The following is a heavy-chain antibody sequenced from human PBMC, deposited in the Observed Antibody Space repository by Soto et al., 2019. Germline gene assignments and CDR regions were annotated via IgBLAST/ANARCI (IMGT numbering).Heavy chain of an antibody. CDR1: GGSISSSSYY. D-gene: IGHD2-2*01. CDR2: IYYSGST. Sequence: SETLSLTCTVSGGSISSSSYYWGWIRQPPGKGLEWIGSIYYSGSTYYNPSLKSRVTISVDTSKNQFSLKLSSVTAADTAVYYCARLGEVVVVPAAMSPYYYGMDVWGQGTTVTVS. CDR3: ARLGEVVVVPAAMSPYYYGMDV. J-gene: IGHJ6*02. V-gene: IGHV4-39*01.